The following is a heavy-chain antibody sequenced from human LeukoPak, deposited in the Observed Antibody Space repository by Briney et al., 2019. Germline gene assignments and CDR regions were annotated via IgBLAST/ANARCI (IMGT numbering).Heavy chain of an antibody. V-gene: IGHV3-11*05. D-gene: IGHD3-16*01. CDR2: ISSSSSYT. CDR3: ARDVEGGTFDI. J-gene: IGHJ3*02. CDR1: GFTFSGYY. Sequence: GGSLRLSCAASGFTFSGYYMSWIRQAPGKGLEWVSYISSSSSYTNYADSVKGRFTISRDNAKNSLYLQMSSLRADDTAVYFCARDVEGGTFDIWGQGTTVTVSS.